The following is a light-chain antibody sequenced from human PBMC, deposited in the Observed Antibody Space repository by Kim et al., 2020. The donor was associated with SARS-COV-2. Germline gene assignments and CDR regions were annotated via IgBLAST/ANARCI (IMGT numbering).Light chain of an antibody. Sequence: QSITISCTGTSSDVGGYNFVSWYQQHPGKAPKLMIYNVNNRPSGVSYRFSGSKSGNTASLTISGLQTEDEADYYCSSYTISSTLEVFGGGTQLTVL. CDR3: SSYTISSTLEV. CDR2: NVN. CDR1: SSDVGGYNF. V-gene: IGLV2-14*03. J-gene: IGLJ3*02.